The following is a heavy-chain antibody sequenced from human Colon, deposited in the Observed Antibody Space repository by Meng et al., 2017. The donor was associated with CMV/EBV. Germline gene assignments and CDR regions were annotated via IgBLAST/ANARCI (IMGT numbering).Heavy chain of an antibody. CDR1: GFTFSDYY. J-gene: IGHJ4*02. D-gene: IGHD2-15*01. CDR2: ISSSGSTI. V-gene: IGHV3-11*04. CDR3: ARDLVAATPAFDY. Sequence: GSLRLSCAASGFTFSDYYMSWIRQAPGKGLEWVSYISSSGSTIYYADSVKGRFTISRDNAKNSLYLQMNSLRAEDTAVYYCARDLVAATPAFDYWGQGTLVTVSS.